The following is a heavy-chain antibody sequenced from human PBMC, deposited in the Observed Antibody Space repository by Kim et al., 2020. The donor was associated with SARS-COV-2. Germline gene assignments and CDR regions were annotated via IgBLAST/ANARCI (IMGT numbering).Heavy chain of an antibody. CDR3: ARLDSPSSSWYGGIDP. D-gene: IGHD6-13*01. J-gene: IGHJ5*02. CDR1: GFTFDDYG. Sequence: GGSLRLSCAASGFTFDDYGMSWVRQAPGKGLEWVSGINWNGGSTGYADSVKGRFTISRDNAKNSLYLQMNSLRAEDTALYHCARLDSPSSSWYGGIDPWGQGTLVTVSS. CDR2: INWNGGST. V-gene: IGHV3-20*01.